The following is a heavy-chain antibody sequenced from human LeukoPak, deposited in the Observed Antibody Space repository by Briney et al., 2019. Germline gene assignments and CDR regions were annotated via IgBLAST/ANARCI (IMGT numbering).Heavy chain of an antibody. CDR3: ARDGYGLDTPMVSTVFDC. V-gene: IGHV3-30*03. Sequence: PGGSLRLSCAASGFTFRSYAMHWVRQGPGKGLEWVAVISYDGSNKYYADSVKGRFTISRDNSKNTLYLQMNSLRTEYTAVYYCARDGYGLDTPMVSTVFDCWGQGTLVTVSS. J-gene: IGHJ4*02. D-gene: IGHD5-18*01. CDR2: ISYDGSNK. CDR1: GFTFRSYA.